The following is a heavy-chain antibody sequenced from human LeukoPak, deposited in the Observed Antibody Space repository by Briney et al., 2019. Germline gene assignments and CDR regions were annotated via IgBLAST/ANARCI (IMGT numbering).Heavy chain of an antibody. CDR1: GFTFSSYE. CDR3: ARARRGGDCCNDAFDI. CDR2: ISSSGSTI. Sequence: GGSLRLSCAASGFTFSSYEMNWVRQAPGKGLEWVSYISSSGSTIYYADSVKGRFTISRDNSKNTLYLQMGSLRAEDMAVYYCARARRGGDCCNDAFDIWGQGTMVTVSS. J-gene: IGHJ3*02. D-gene: IGHD2-21*02. V-gene: IGHV3-48*03.